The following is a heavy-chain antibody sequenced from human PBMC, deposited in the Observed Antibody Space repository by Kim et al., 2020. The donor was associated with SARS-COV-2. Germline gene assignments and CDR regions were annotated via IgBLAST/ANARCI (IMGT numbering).Heavy chain of an antibody. V-gene: IGHV4-39*01. J-gene: IGHJ6*02. CDR1: GGSISSSSYY. CDR2: IYYSGST. Sequence: SETLSLTCTVSGGSISSSSYYWGWIRQPPGKGLEWIGSIYYSGSTYYNRSLKSRVTISVDTSKNQFSLKLSSVTAADTAVYYCVGCEGVRGGQQLVYYYYYGMDVWGQGTTVTVSS. D-gene: IGHD6-13*01. CDR3: VGCEGVRGGQQLVYYYYYGMDV.